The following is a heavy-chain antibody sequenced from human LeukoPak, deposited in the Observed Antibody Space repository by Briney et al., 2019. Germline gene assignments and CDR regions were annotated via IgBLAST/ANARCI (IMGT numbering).Heavy chain of an antibody. Sequence: SQTLSLTCALSGDSVSSNSAAWDWLRQSPSRGLEWLGRTYYRSKWYNDYAVSVKSRITINPDTSKNQFSLQLNSVTPEDTAVYYCARALQYYDILSRPFDYWGQGTLVTVSS. J-gene: IGHJ4*02. CDR2: TYYRSKWYN. V-gene: IGHV6-1*01. CDR1: GDSVSSNSAA. D-gene: IGHD3-9*01. CDR3: ARALQYYDILSRPFDY.